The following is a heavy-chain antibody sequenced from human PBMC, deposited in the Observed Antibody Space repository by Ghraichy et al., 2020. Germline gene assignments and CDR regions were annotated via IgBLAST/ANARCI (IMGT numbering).Heavy chain of an antibody. D-gene: IGHD5-12*01. Sequence: GGSLRLSCAASGFTFSSYGMHWVRQAPGKGLEWVAVIWYDGSNKYYADSVKGRFTISRDNSKNTLYLQMNSLRAEDTAVYYCARDLWLRLGYFDYWGQGTLVTVSS. CDR2: IWYDGSNK. J-gene: IGHJ4*02. CDR1: GFTFSSYG. CDR3: ARDLWLRLGYFDY. V-gene: IGHV3-33*01.